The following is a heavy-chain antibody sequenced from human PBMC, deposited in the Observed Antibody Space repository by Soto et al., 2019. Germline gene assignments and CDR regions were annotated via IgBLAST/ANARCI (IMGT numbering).Heavy chain of an antibody. J-gene: IGHJ4*02. V-gene: IGHV1-46*03. Sequence: GASVKVSCKASGYTFTNFGIHWVRQAPGQGLEWMGWINPFDGSRMFAQSFQGRVTMTRDTSTSTVYMEVSSLRSGDTAVYYCSRVDPGETSPFDHWGQGTLVTVSS. CDR3: SRVDPGETSPFDH. D-gene: IGHD3-10*01. CDR1: GYTFTNFG. CDR2: INPFDGSR.